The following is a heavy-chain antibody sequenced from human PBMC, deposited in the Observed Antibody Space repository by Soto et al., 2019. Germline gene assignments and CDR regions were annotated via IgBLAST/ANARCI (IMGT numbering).Heavy chain of an antibody. CDR3: ASSYSNYALIDYYSYGMDV. CDR1: GYTFTSYA. CDR2: INAGNGNT. V-gene: IGHV1-3*01. Sequence: QVQLVQSGAEVKKPGASVKVSCKASGYTFTSYAMHWVRQAPGQRLEWMGWINAGNGNTKYSQKFQGRVPITRDTSASTAYMELSSLRSEDTAVYYCASSYSNYALIDYYSYGMDVWGQGTTVTVSS. D-gene: IGHD4-4*01. J-gene: IGHJ6*02.